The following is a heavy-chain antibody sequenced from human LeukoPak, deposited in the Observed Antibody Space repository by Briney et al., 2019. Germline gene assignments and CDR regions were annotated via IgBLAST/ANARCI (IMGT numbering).Heavy chain of an antibody. D-gene: IGHD5-12*01. V-gene: IGHV3-13*01. CDR2: IGTAGDT. Sequence: GGSLRLSCAASGFTFSSYSMNWVRQATGKGLEWVSAIGTAGDTYYPGSVKGRFTISRENAKNSLYLQMNSLRAGDTAVYYCTRKYSGSLLYTEYYFDYWGQGTLVTVSS. CDR1: GFTFSSYS. CDR3: TRKYSGSLLYTEYYFDY. J-gene: IGHJ4*02.